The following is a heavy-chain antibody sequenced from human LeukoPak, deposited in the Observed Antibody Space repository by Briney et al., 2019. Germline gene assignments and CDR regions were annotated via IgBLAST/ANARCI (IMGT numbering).Heavy chain of an antibody. D-gene: IGHD6-13*01. CDR2: ISSSSSYI. J-gene: IGHJ5*02. Sequence: GGSLRPSCAASGFTFSTYSMNWVRQAPGKGLEWVSSISSSSSYIYYADSVKGRFTISRDNAKNSLYLQMNSLRAEDTAVYYCARVLAAAGSNWFDPWGQGTLVTVSS. CDR3: ARVLAAAGSNWFDP. CDR1: GFTFSTYS. V-gene: IGHV3-21*01.